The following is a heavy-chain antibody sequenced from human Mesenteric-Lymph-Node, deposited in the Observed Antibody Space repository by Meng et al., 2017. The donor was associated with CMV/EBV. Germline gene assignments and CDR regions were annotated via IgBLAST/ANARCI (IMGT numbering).Heavy chain of an antibody. J-gene: IGHJ4*02. V-gene: IGHV3-11*01. D-gene: IGHD1-26*01. CDR2: ISSSGYTI. CDR1: GFTFRDYY. CDR3: ARGVGANYYFDY. Sequence: GGSLRLSCAASGFTFRDYYMSWIRQAPGKGLEWVSYISSSGYTIYYADSVRGRFTFSRDNAKNSLYLQMNSLRAEDTAVYYCARGVGANYYFDYWGRGALVTVSS.